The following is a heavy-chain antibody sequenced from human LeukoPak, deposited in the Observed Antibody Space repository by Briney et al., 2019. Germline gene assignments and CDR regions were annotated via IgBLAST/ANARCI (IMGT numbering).Heavy chain of an antibody. CDR3: AKVDTGYYYYGMDV. V-gene: IGHV3-30*18. CDR2: ISYDGSNK. Sequence: PGGSLRLSCAASGFTSSSYGMHWVRQAPGKGLEWVAVISYDGSNKYYADSVKGRFTISRDNSKNTLYLQMNSLRAEDTAVYYCAKVDTGYYYYGMDVWGQGTTVTVSS. D-gene: IGHD5-18*01. CDR1: GFTSSSYG. J-gene: IGHJ6*02.